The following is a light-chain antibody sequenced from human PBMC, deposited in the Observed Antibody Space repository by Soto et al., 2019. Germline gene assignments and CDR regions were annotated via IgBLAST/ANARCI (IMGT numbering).Light chain of an antibody. V-gene: IGKV1-39*01. CDR1: QNIRNT. Sequence: DIQMTQSPSSLSASVGDRVTITCRASQNIRNTLNWYQHNPGKAPKLLIYAASHLESGVPSRFSGSGSVTEFTLTISRLQPEDCANYYCQESHTTLMSTFGPGTKVD. CDR3: QESHTTLMST. J-gene: IGKJ3*01. CDR2: AAS.